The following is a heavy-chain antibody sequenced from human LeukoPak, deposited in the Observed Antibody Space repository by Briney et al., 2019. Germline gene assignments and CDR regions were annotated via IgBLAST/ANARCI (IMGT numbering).Heavy chain of an antibody. D-gene: IGHD3-10*01. CDR3: ARDWQHRITMVRGAGY. CDR2: IKQDGSEK. V-gene: IGHV3-7*03. J-gene: IGHJ4*02. Sequence: GGSLRLSCAASGFTFSSYWMSWVRQAPGKGLEWVANIKQDGSEKYHVDSVKGRFTISRDNAKNSLYLQMNSLRAEDTAVYYCARDWQHRITMVRGAGYWGQGTLVTVSS. CDR1: GFTFSSYW.